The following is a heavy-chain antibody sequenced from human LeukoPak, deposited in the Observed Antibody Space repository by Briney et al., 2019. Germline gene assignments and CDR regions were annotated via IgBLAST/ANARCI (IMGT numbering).Heavy chain of an antibody. CDR3: ARDIADRLNWFDP. CDR2: INIDGRST. V-gene: IGHV3-74*01. J-gene: IGHJ5*02. CDR1: GFTFSSYW. Sequence: GGSLRLSCAASGFTFSSYWMHWVRQAPRKGLVCVSRINIDGRSTNYADSVKGGFTISRENAKNTLYMQMNSLRAEDTAVYYCARDIADRLNWFDPWGQGTLVTVSS. D-gene: IGHD6-6*01.